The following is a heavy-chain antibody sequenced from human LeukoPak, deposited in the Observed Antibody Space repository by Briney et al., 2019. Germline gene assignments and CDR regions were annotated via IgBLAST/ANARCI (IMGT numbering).Heavy chain of an antibody. V-gene: IGHV3-48*03. D-gene: IGHD2-15*01. CDR2: IGSSGSTI. J-gene: IGHJ4*02. CDR1: GFTFSSYQ. Sequence: GGSPRLSCAASGFTFSSYQMNWVRQAPGKGLEWVSYIGSSGSTIYYADSVKGRFTISRDNAKNSLYLQMNSLRAEDTAVYYCARLLCSGGSCYSDYWGQGTLVTVSS. CDR3: ARLLCSGGSCYSDY.